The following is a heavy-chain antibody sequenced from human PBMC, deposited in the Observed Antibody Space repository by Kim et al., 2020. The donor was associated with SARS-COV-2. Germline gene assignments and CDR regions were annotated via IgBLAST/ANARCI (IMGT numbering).Heavy chain of an antibody. CDR2: IGTAGDT. V-gene: IGHV3-13*04. Sequence: GGSLRLSCAASGFTFSSYDMHWVRQATGKAPEWVSGIGTAGDTSYPGSLKGRFTISRENGRNSLYLQMNSLRVGDTAVYYCARGKVYGKGGATAFDNWGQGAQVTVSS. D-gene: IGHD1-26*01. CDR1: GFTFSSYD. CDR3: ARGKVYGKGGATAFDN. J-gene: IGHJ4*02.